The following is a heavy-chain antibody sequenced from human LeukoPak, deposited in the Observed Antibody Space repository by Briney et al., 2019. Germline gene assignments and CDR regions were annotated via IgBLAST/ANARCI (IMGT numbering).Heavy chain of an antibody. CDR2: NTGCGGST. Sequence: GGSLRLSCAASGFTFSSYSMTWVRQAPGKGLEWLSDNTGCGGSTYYADSVKGRFTISRDNSKNTLYLQMNSLSAEDTAVYYCAKVSTVYYWGQGTLVTVSS. D-gene: IGHD5/OR15-5a*01. V-gene: IGHV3-23*01. CDR1: GFTFSSYS. CDR3: AKVSTVYY. J-gene: IGHJ4*02.